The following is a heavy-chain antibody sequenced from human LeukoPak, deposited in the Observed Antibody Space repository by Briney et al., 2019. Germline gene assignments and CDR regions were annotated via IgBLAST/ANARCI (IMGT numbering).Heavy chain of an antibody. Sequence: SETLSLTCTVSGGSISRYYWSWIRQPAGKGLEWIGRIYTSGSTNYNPSLKSRVTMSVDTSKNQFSLKLSSVTAADTAVYYCARDAYYYDSSGYYYFDYWGQGTLVTVSS. CDR3: ARDAYYYDSSGYYYFDY. V-gene: IGHV4-4*07. CDR2: IYTSGST. J-gene: IGHJ4*02. CDR1: GGSISRYY. D-gene: IGHD3-22*01.